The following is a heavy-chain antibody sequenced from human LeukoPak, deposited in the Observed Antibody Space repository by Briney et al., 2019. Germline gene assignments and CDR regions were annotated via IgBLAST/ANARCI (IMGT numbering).Heavy chain of an antibody. D-gene: IGHD5-24*01. CDR1: GGTFSSYA. V-gene: IGHV1-69*05. CDR2: IIPIFGTA. Sequence: SVKVSCKASGGTFSSYAISWVRQAPGQGLEWMGRIIPIFGTANYAQKFQGRVTITTDESTSTAYMELSSLRSEDTAVYYCARDEEMATITLHYCGQGTLVTVSS. CDR3: ARDEEMATITLHY. J-gene: IGHJ4*02.